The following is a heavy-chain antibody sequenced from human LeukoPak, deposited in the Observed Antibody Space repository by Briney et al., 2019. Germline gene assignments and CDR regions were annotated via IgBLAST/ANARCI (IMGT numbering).Heavy chain of an antibody. J-gene: IGHJ4*02. V-gene: IGHV4-39*01. CDR2: IYYSGST. CDR1: GGSISSSSYY. CDR3: ARYYYGSGRFY. Sequence: SETLSLTCTVSGGSISSSSYYWGWIRQPPGKGLEWIANIYYSGSTYYNPSLKSRVTISVDTSKNQFSLKLSSVPAADTAVYYCARYYYGSGRFYWGQGTLVTVSS. D-gene: IGHD3-10*01.